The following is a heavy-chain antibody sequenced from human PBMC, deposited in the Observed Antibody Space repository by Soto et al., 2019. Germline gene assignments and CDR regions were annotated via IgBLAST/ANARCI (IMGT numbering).Heavy chain of an antibody. CDR1: GFTFSSYG. CDR2: IWYDGTNK. V-gene: IGHV3-33*01. D-gene: IGHD3-10*01. Sequence: QVQLVESGGGVVQPGRSLRLSCAASGFTFSSYGMHWVRQAPGKGLEWVAVIWYDGTNKYYADSVKGRFTISRDNSKXXLXXQMNSLRAEDTAVYYCARERRDITMVRGVSWYFDLWGRGTLVTVSS. CDR3: ARERRDITMVRGVSWYFDL. J-gene: IGHJ2*01.